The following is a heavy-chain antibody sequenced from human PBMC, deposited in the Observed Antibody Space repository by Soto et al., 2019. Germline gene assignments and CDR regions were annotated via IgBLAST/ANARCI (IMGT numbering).Heavy chain of an antibody. CDR3: ARDQQPQADFDY. Sequence: SETLSLTCAVYGGSFSGYYWSWIRQPPGKGLEWIGEINHSGSTNYNPSLKSRVTISVDTSKNQFSLKLSSVTAADTAVYYCARDQQPQADFDYWGQGTLVTVSS. CDR1: GGSFSGYY. J-gene: IGHJ4*02. D-gene: IGHD6-13*01. V-gene: IGHV4-34*01. CDR2: INHSGST.